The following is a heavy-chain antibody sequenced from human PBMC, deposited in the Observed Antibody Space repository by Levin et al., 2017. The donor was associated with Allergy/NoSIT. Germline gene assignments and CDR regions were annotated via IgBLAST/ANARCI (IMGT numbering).Heavy chain of an antibody. CDR3: ARVLWGSSTSGRSWFDP. Sequence: KSSETLSLTCAISGDSVSSNSAAWNWIRQSPSRGLEWLGRTYYRSKWYNDYAVSVKSRITINPDTSKNQFSLQLNSVTPEDTAVYYCARVLWGSSTSGRSWFDPWGQGTLVTVSS. D-gene: IGHD2-2*01. CDR1: GDSVSSNSAA. J-gene: IGHJ5*02. CDR2: TYYRSKWYN. V-gene: IGHV6-1*01.